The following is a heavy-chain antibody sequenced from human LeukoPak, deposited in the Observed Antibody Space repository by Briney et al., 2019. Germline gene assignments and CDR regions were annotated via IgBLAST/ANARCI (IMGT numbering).Heavy chain of an antibody. D-gene: IGHD3-3*01. CDR3: AASEERSYYDFWSGYNYYYGMDV. CDR1: GFTFTSPA. J-gene: IGHJ6*02. CDR2: IVVGSGNT. Sequence: GASVKVSCKASGFTFTSPAMQWVRQARGQRLEWIGWIVVGSGNTNYAQKFQERVTITRDMSTSTAYMELSSLRSEDTAVYYCAASEERSYYDFWSGYNYYYGMDVWGQGTTVTVSS. V-gene: IGHV1-58*02.